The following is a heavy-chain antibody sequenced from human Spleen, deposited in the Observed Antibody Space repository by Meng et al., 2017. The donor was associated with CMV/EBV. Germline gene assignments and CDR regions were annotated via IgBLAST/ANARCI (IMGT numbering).Heavy chain of an antibody. J-gene: IGHJ4*02. CDR1: GFTFSDYY. D-gene: IGHD3-3*01. V-gene: IGHV3-11*01. CDR3: ARDRAYYDFWSDPKGDY. CDR2: ISSSGTTE. Sequence: GGSLRLSCAASGFTFSDYYMSWIRQAPGKGLEWVSYISSSGTTEYYADSVKGRFTISRDNAKNSLYLQMNSLRAEDTAVYYCARDRAYYDFWSDPKGDYWGQGALVTVS.